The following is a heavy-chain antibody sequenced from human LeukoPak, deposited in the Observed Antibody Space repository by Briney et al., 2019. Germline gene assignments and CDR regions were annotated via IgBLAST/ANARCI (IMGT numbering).Heavy chain of an antibody. Sequence: GGSLRLSCAASGFTFSSYSMNWVRQAPGKGLEWVSSISSSSSYIYYADSVKGRFTISRDNAKNSLYLQMNSLRAEDTAVYYCAREPAAGTSNPDYWGHGTLVTVSS. CDR2: ISSSSSYI. J-gene: IGHJ4*01. CDR1: GFTFSSYS. CDR3: AREPAAGTSNPDY. D-gene: IGHD6-13*01. V-gene: IGHV3-21*01.